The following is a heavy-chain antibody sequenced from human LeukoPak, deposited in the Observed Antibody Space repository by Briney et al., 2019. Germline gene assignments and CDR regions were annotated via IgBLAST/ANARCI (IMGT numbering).Heavy chain of an antibody. CDR1: GGSISSYY. Sequence: SETLSLTCTVSGGSISSYYWSWIRQPPGKGLERSGYIYYRGSTNYNPSLKSRVTISVGASKNQLSLKLSSVTAADTAVYYCARLGTDYSTSWLGGYYCYYMDVWGKGTTVTVSS. CDR2: IYYRGST. CDR3: ARLGTDYSTSWLGGYYCYYMDV. D-gene: IGHD2-2*01. J-gene: IGHJ6*03. V-gene: IGHV4-59*01.